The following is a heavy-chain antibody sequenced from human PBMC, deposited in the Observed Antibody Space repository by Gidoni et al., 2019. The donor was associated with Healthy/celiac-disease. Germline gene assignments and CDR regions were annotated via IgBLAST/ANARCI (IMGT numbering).Heavy chain of an antibody. CDR1: GFTFSSYA. Sequence: QVQLVESGGGVVQPGRSLRLSCAASGFTFSSYAMPWVRQAPGKGLEWVAVISYDGSNKYYADSVKGRFTISRDNSKNTLYLQMNSLRAEDTAVYYCARAMEWELLSAYDAFDIWGQGTMVTVSS. J-gene: IGHJ3*02. D-gene: IGHD1-26*01. CDR2: ISYDGSNK. CDR3: ARAMEWELLSAYDAFDI. V-gene: IGHV3-30*04.